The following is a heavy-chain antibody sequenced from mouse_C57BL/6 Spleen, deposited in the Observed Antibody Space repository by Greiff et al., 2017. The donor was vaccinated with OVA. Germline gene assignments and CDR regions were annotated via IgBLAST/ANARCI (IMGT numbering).Heavy chain of an antibody. D-gene: IGHD3-1*01. CDR2: IHPNSGST. Sequence: QVQLQQPGAELVKPGASVKLSCKASGYTFTSYWMHWVKQRPGQGLEWIGMIHPNSGSTNYNEKFKSKATLTVDKSSSTAYMQLSSLTSEDSAVYYCARSTGWDWFADWGQGTLVTVSA. J-gene: IGHJ3*01. V-gene: IGHV1-64*01. CDR3: ARSTGWDWFAD. CDR1: GYTFTSYW.